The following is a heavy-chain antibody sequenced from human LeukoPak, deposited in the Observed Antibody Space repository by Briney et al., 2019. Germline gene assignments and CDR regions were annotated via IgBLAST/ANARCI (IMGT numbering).Heavy chain of an antibody. J-gene: IGHJ4*02. CDR1: GGSISSGSYY. Sequence: SQTLSLTCTVSGGSISSGSYYWSWIRQPAGKGLEWIGRIYTSGSTNYNPSLKSRVTISVDTSKNQFSLKLSSVTAADTAVYYCARSIAVAGTPPDYWGQGTLVTVSS. CDR3: ARSIAVAGTPPDY. V-gene: IGHV4-61*02. CDR2: IYTSGST. D-gene: IGHD6-19*01.